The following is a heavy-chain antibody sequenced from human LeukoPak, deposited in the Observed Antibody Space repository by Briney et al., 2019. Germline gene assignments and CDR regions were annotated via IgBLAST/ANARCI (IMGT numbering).Heavy chain of an antibody. D-gene: IGHD2-15*01. CDR3: ARSYCSGGSCFVHAFDI. CDR2: IYYSGST. J-gene: IGHJ3*02. CDR1: GGSISSSSYY. Sequence: SETLSLTCTVSGGSISSSSYYWGWIRQPPAKGLEWIGSIYYSGSTCYNPYLKSRVTISVDTSKNQFSLKLSSVTAADTAVYYCARSYCSGGSCFVHAFDIWGQGTMVTVSS. V-gene: IGHV4-39*01.